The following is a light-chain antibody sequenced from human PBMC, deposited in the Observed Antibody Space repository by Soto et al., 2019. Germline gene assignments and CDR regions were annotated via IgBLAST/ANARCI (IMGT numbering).Light chain of an antibody. J-gene: IGKJ4*01. Sequence: DLVMTQSPDSLSLSLGERATINCKSSQRVLARSTDHNLLSWYQQKPGQPPKLLIYGASTRESGVPDRFRGSGSGTDFTLAISTLQAEDVAVYYCHQYYSSPLSVGGGTNVEIK. V-gene: IGKV4-1*01. CDR2: GAS. CDR3: HQYYSSPLS. CDR1: QRVLARSTDHNL.